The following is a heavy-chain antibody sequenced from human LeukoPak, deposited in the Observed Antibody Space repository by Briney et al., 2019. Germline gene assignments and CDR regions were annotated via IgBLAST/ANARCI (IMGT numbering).Heavy chain of an antibody. D-gene: IGHD3-10*01. V-gene: IGHV4-39*01. CDR1: GGSIRSSCYY. Sequence: SETLSLTCTVSGGSIRSSCYYWGWIRQPPGKGLEWIGSNSGSTYYNPSLKSRVTISVDTSKNQFSLKLNSVTAADTAVYYCARHYGPWGQGTLVTVSS. CDR3: ARHYGP. J-gene: IGHJ5*02. CDR2: NSGST.